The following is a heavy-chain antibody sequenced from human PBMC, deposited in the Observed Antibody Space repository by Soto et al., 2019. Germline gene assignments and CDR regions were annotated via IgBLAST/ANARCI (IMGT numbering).Heavy chain of an antibody. CDR2: INHSGST. Sequence: SETLSLTCAVYGGSFSGYYWSGIRQPPGKGLEWIGEINHSGSTNYNPSLKSRVTISVDTSKNQFSLKLSSVTAADTAVYYCARGYSSSGHFDYWGQGTLVTVSS. CDR1: GGSFSGYY. D-gene: IGHD6-6*01. J-gene: IGHJ4*02. V-gene: IGHV4-34*01. CDR3: ARGYSSSGHFDY.